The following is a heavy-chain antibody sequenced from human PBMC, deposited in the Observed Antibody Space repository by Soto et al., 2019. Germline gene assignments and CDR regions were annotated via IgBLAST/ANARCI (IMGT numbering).Heavy chain of an antibody. J-gene: IGHJ6*02. CDR1: GYTFTSYG. D-gene: IGHD2-2*01. CDR2: ISAYNGNT. CDR3: ARGPSSTRLLHSYYYYYGMDV. V-gene: IGHV1-18*01. Sequence: ASVKVSCKASGYTFTSYGISWVRQAPGQGLEWMGWISAYNGNTNYAQKLQGRVTMTTDTSTSTAYMELRSLRSDDTAVYYCARGPSSTRLLHSYYYYYGMDVWGQGTTVTVSS.